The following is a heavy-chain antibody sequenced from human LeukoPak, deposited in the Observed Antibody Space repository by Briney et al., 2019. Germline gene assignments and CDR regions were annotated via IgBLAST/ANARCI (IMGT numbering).Heavy chain of an antibody. CDR1: GGSIRSFY. CDR3: ATGGAYFNS. CDR2: TYYSGSA. J-gene: IGHJ4*02. V-gene: IGHV4-59*01. D-gene: IGHD1-26*01. Sequence: PSETLSLTCTVSGGSIRSFYWSWIRQPPGKGLEWIGYTYYSGSANYNPSLRSRVTMSVDTSKNQFSLYLNSVTAADTAVYYCATGGAYFNSWGQGTLVTVSS.